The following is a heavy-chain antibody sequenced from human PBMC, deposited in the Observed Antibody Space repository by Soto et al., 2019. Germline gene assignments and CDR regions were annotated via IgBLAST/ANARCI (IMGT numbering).Heavy chain of an antibody. D-gene: IGHD2-15*01. V-gene: IGHV4-34*01. CDR2: INHRGSI. CDR3: ARGSKMRIPAARGRDYYYPGLDV. J-gene: IGHJ6*02. CDR1: GGSFSGYY. Sequence: QVQLQQWGAGLLKPSETLSLNCAVYGGSFSGYYWSWIRQPPGKGLEWIGEINHRGSINYNPSLKSRVTISVDTSKNQFSLKLNSVTAADTAVLYCARGSKMRIPAARGRDYYYPGLDVWGQGTAVTVSS.